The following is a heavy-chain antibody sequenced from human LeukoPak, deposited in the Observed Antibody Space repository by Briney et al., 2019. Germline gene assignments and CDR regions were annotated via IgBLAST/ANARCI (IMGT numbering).Heavy chain of an antibody. V-gene: IGHV4-59*01. CDR2: IYYSGST. CDR3: ARSTHWFDP. CDR1: GGSISSYY. Sequence: SETLSLTRTVSGGSISSYYWSWIRQPPGKGLEWIGYIYYSGSTNYNPSLKSRVTISVDTSKNQFSLKLSSVTAADTAVYYCARSTHWFDPWGQGTLVTVSS. J-gene: IGHJ5*02.